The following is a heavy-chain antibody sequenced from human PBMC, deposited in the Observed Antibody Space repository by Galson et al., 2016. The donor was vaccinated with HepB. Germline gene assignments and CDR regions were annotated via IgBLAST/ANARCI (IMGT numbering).Heavy chain of an antibody. V-gene: IGHV5-51*01. CDR1: GYRFTNHW. CDR3: AGHLFGSSSDYCGIDV. CDR2: IYPGDSDT. Sequence: QSGAEVKEPGESLKISCKGSGYRFTNHWIGWVRQMPGKGLEWMGIIYPGDSDTRYSPSFQGQVTISADKSISTAYLQWSSLKASDTAIYYCAGHLFGSSSDYCGIDVWGQGTTVTVSS. J-gene: IGHJ6*02. D-gene: IGHD6-6*01.